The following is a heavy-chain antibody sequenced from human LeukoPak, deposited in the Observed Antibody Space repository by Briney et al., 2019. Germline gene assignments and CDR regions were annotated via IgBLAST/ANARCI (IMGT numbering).Heavy chain of an antibody. Sequence: PGRSLRLSCAASGFTFSSYAMSWVRQAPGKGLEWVSVISGSGGSTYYADSVKGRLSISRDNSKNTLYLQMNSLRAEDTAVYYCGKHRDWNYVHTFDIWGQGTMVTVSS. D-gene: IGHD1-7*01. CDR3: GKHRDWNYVHTFDI. CDR2: ISGSGGST. CDR1: GFTFSSYA. V-gene: IGHV3-23*01. J-gene: IGHJ3*02.